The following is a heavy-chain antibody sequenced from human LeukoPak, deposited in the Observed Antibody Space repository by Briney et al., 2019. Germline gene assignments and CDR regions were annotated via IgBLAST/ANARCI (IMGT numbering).Heavy chain of an antibody. CDR2: ISSSSSYI. J-gene: IGHJ3*02. V-gene: IGHV3-21*01. D-gene: IGHD3-22*01. CDR3: ARMGLVLDSRGSYDAFDI. CDR1: GFTFSSYS. Sequence: GGSLRLSCAASGFTFSSYSMNWVRQAPGKGLEWVSSISSSSSYIYYADSVKGRFTISRDNAKNSLYLQMNSLRAEDTAVYYCARMGLVLDSRGSYDAFDIWGQGTMVTVSS.